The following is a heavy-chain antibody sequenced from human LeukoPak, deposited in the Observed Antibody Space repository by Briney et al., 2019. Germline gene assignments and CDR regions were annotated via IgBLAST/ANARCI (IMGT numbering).Heavy chain of an antibody. CDR3: AGPYCSTTTTCYGLTDS. Sequence: PGESLRLSCAASGFTFSDYYMNWLRQAPGKGLEWVSSISRGGHSIYYAESMKGRFTISRDNARNSLSLQMTSLRVEDTAVYYCAGPYCSTTTTCYGLTDSWGQGTLVAVSS. CDR1: GFTFSDYY. J-gene: IGHJ4*02. V-gene: IGHV3-11*04. CDR2: ISRGGHSI. D-gene: IGHD2-2*01.